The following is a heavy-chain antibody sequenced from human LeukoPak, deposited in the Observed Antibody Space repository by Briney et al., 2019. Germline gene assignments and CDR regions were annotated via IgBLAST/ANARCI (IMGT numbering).Heavy chain of an antibody. J-gene: IGHJ3*02. CDR1: GGTFSSYA. D-gene: IGHD6-13*01. Sequence: SVKVSCKASGGTFSSYAISWVRQAPGQGLEWMGGIIPIFVTANYAQKFQGRVTINADESTSTAYMELSSLRSEDTAVYYCARDSIAAAALGDAFDIWGQGTMVTVSS. CDR3: ARDSIAAAALGDAFDI. CDR2: IIPIFVTA. V-gene: IGHV1-69*01.